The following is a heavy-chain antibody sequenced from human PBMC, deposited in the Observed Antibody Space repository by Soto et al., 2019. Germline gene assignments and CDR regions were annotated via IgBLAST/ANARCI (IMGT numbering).Heavy chain of an antibody. CDR3: ARFQVVLRASWFDP. CDR1: GYTFTSYG. D-gene: IGHD2-2*01. V-gene: IGHV1-18*04. Sequence: ASVKVSCKASGYTFTSYGITWVRQAPGQGPEWMGWISTHNGNTNYAQKFQDRVTMTRDTSTGTAYMELRSLGSDDTALYYCARFQVVLRASWFDPWGQGTLVTVSS. J-gene: IGHJ5*02. CDR2: ISTHNGNT.